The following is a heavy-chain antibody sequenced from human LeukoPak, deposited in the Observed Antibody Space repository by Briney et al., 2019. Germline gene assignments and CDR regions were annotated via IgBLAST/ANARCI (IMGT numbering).Heavy chain of an antibody. D-gene: IGHD3-10*01. CDR1: GFTFSSYA. CDR3: ATTYYYGSGSYVSPDY. V-gene: IGHV3-23*01. CDR2: ISGSGGST. Sequence: PGGSLRLSCAASGFTFSSYAMSWVRQAPGKGLEGVSAISGSGGSTYYADSVKGRFTISRDNSKNTLYLQMNSLRAEDTAVYYCATTYYYGSGSYVSPDYWGQGTLVTVSS. J-gene: IGHJ4*02.